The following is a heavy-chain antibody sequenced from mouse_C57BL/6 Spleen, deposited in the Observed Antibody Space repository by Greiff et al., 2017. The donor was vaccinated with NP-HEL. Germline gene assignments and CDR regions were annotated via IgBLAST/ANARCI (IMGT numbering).Heavy chain of an antibody. Sequence: QVQLQQSGTELVKPGASVKLSCTASGYTFTSYWMHWVKQRPGQGLEWIGNINPSNGGTNYNEKFKSKATLTVDKSSSTAYMQLSSLTSEDSAVYYCARCYYGSSYAMDYWGQGTSVTVSS. J-gene: IGHJ4*01. V-gene: IGHV1-53*01. CDR2: INPSNGGT. D-gene: IGHD1-1*01. CDR3: ARCYYGSSYAMDY. CDR1: GYTFTSYW.